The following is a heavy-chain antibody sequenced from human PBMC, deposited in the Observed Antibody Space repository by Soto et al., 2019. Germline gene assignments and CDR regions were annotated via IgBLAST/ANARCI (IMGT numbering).Heavy chain of an antibody. CDR2: IIPIFGTA. CDR1: GGTFSSYA. J-gene: IGHJ6*02. Sequence: SVKVSCKASGGTFSSYAISWVRQAPGQGLEWMGGIIPIFGTANYAQKFQGRVTITADESTSTAYMELSSLRSEDTAVYYCARDGGIAVAENYYYYYGMDVWGQGTTVTVSS. V-gene: IGHV1-69*13. CDR3: ARDGGIAVAENYYYYYGMDV. D-gene: IGHD6-19*01.